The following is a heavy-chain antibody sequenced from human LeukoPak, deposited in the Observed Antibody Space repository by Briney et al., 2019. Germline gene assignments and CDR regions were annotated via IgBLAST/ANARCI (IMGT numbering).Heavy chain of an antibody. CDR2: IKLDGSEE. CDR3: EAGGSFDY. Sequence: GGSLRLSCTVSGFTVSSNSMSWVRQAPGKGLEWVANIKLDGSEEYYVDSVKGRFTISRDNAKNTLYLQMNSLRAEDTAVYYCEAGGSFDYWGQGTLVTVSS. V-gene: IGHV3-7*01. D-gene: IGHD1-26*01. J-gene: IGHJ4*02. CDR1: GFTVSSNS.